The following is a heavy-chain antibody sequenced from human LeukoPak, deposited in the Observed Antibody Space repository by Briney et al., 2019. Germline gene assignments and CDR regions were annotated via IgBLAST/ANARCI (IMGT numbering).Heavy chain of an antibody. CDR1: GFTFSIYA. D-gene: IGHD3-3*01. V-gene: IGHV3-64D*09. CDR3: VKSPSYDFWSGYLYYFDY. CDR2: ISSNGGST. Sequence: PGGSLRLSCSASGFTFSIYAMHWVRQAPGKGLEYVSGISSNGGSTYYADSVKGRFTISRDNSKNTLYLQMSSLRAEDTVVYYCVKSPSYDFWSGYLYYFDYWGQGTLVTVSS. J-gene: IGHJ4*02.